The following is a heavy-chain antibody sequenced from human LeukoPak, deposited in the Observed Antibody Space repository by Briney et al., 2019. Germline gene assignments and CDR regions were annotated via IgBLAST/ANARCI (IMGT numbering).Heavy chain of an antibody. CDR2: INSSSSYI. D-gene: IGHD3-22*01. CDR3: ARDLVDGYYDSSGYWDY. Sequence: WGAPRISCAASGFTFSSYNMKWGRPAPGEGVEGVSSINSSSSYIYYADSVKGRFTISRDNAKNSLYLQMNSLRAEDTAVYYCARDLVDGYYDSSGYWDYWGQGTLVTVSS. CDR1: GFTFSSYN. V-gene: IGHV3-21*01. J-gene: IGHJ4*02.